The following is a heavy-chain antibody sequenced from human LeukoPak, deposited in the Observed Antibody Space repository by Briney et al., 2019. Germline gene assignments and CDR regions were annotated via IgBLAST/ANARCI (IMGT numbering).Heavy chain of an antibody. CDR2: IYYSGST. V-gene: IGHV4-59*01. CDR3: ARTSGIAADFDY. Sequence: SETLSLTCTVSGGSISSYYWSWIRQPPGKGLEWIGYIYYSGSTNYNPSLKSRVTISVDTSKNQLSLKLSSVTAADTAVYYCARTSGIAADFDYWGQGTLVTVSS. D-gene: IGHD6-13*01. J-gene: IGHJ4*02. CDR1: GGSISSYY.